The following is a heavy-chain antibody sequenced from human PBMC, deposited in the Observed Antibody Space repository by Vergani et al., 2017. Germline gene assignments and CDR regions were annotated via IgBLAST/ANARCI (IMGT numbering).Heavy chain of an antibody. V-gene: IGHV3-15*01. CDR3: TTDPTVSFYYYMDV. CDR1: GFTFSNAW. CDR2: IKSKTDGGTT. Sequence: EVQLVESGGGLVKPGGSLRLSCAASGFTFSNAWMSWVRQAPGKGLEWVGRIKSKTDGGTTDYAAPVKGRFTISRDDSKNTLYLQINSLKTEDTAVYYCTTDPTVSFYYYMDVWGKGTTVTVSS. D-gene: IGHD4-11*01. J-gene: IGHJ6*03.